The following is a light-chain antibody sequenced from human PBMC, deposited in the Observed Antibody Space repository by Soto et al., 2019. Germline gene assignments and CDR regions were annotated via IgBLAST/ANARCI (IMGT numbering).Light chain of an antibody. CDR2: HAS. CDR3: QQYMSYS. Sequence: DIQMTQSPSTLPASVGDRVTITCRASQSISNCFAWYQQKPGTAPKLLIYHASTLESGGPSRFSGSGSGTEFTLTISRQQPDDFATYDCQQYMSYSFGQGTKVEIK. J-gene: IGKJ1*01. CDR1: QSISNC. V-gene: IGKV1-5*01.